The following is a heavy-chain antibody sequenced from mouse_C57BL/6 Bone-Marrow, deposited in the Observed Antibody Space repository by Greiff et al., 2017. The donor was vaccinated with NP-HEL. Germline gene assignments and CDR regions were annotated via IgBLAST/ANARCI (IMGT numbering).Heavy chain of an antibody. D-gene: IGHD1-1*01. CDR2: ISNGGGST. V-gene: IGHV5-12*01. CDR3: ASPITTDWYFDV. CDR1: GFTFSDYY. Sequence: EVQLVESGGGLVQPGGSLKLSCAASGFTFSDYYMYWVRQTPEKRLEWVAYISNGGGSTYYPDTVKGRFTISRDNDKNTLYLQMSRLKSEDTAMYYCASPITTDWYFDVWGTGTTVTVSS. J-gene: IGHJ1*03.